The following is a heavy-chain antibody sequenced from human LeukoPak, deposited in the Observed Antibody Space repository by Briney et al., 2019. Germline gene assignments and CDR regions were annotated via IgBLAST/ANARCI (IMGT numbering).Heavy chain of an antibody. CDR3: ARGSGSSGYYGMDV. D-gene: IGHD3-10*01. CDR2: INPSDSYT. CDR1: GYSFSTYW. Sequence: GESLTISCKGSGYSFSTYWINWVRQTPGKGPEWMGRINPSDSYTKYSPSFQGHVTISTDKSINTVHLQWSSLTASDTATYYCARGSGSSGYYGMDVWGKGTTVTVSS. V-gene: IGHV5-10-1*01. J-gene: IGHJ6*04.